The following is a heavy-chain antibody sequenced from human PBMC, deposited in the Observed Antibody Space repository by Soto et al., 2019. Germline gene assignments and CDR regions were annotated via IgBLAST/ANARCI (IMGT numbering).Heavy chain of an antibody. CDR1: GGSISSGGYY. V-gene: IGHV4-31*03. J-gene: IGHJ4*02. D-gene: IGHD5-18*01. Sequence: SETLSLTCTVSGGSISSGGYYWSWIRQHPGKGLEWIGYIYYSGSTYYNPSLKSRVTISVDTSKNQFSLKLSSVTAADTAVYYCARDLRYSYGYSEYYFDYWGQGTLVTVSS. CDR3: ARDLRYSYGYSEYYFDY. CDR2: IYYSGST.